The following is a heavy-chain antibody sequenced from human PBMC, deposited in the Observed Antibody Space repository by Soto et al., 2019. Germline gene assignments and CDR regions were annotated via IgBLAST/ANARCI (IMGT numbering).Heavy chain of an antibody. J-gene: IGHJ2*01. CDR1: GFTFSSYG. D-gene: IGHD4-17*01. CDR2: ISYDGSNK. Sequence: TGGSLRLSCAASGFTFSSYGMHWVRQAPGKGLEWVAVISYDGSNKYYADSVKGRFTISRDNSKNTLYLQMNSLRAEDTAVYYCAKGGDYGDPYWYFDLWGRGTLVTVSS. CDR3: AKGGDYGDPYWYFDL. V-gene: IGHV3-30*18.